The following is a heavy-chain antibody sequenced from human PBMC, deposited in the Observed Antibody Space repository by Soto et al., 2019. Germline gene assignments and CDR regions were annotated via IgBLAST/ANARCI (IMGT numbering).Heavy chain of an antibody. CDR2: IKSKTDGGTT. CDR1: GFTFSNAW. Sequence: GGSLRLSCAASGFTFSNAWMSWVRQAPGKGLEWVGRIKSKTDGGTTDYAAPVKGRFTISRDDSKNTLYLQMNSLKTEDTAVYYCTTEEKATAPIDYRGQGTLVTVSS. D-gene: IGHD5-12*01. CDR3: TTEEKATAPIDY. J-gene: IGHJ4*02. V-gene: IGHV3-15*01.